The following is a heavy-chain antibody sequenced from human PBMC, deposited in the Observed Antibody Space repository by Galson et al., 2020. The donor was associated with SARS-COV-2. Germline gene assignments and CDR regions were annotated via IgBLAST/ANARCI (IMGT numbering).Heavy chain of an antibody. Sequence: ASVKVSCKVSGYTLTELSMHWVRQAPGKGLEGMGGFDPEDGETIYAQKFQGRVTMPEDTSTDTAYMELSSLRSEDTAVYYCATGPVVTHKYWFDPWGQGTLVTVSS. D-gene: IGHD2-21*02. V-gene: IGHV1-24*01. CDR3: ATGPVVTHKYWFDP. J-gene: IGHJ5*02. CDR2: FDPEDGET. CDR1: GYTLTELS.